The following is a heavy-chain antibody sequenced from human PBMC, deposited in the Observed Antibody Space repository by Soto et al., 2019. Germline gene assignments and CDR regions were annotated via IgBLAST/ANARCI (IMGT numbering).Heavy chain of an antibody. CDR3: AMAGNYRYFDA. CDR2: ISSRGSA. Sequence: QVQLQESGPGLVTPSETLSLTCAVSGGTVSSGGYYWSWIRQPPGKGLEWIGYISSRGSANYNPSLKSRVTISVDTSKNQFSLKLTSVTAADTAVYFCAMAGNYRYFDAWGQGTLFTVSS. J-gene: IGHJ4*02. V-gene: IGHV4-61*08. CDR1: GGTVSSGGYY. D-gene: IGHD1-7*01.